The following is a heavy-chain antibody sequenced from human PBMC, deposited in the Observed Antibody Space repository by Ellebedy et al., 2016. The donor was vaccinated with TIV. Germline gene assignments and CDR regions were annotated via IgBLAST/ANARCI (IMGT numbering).Heavy chain of an antibody. D-gene: IGHD3-22*01. V-gene: IGHV3-23*01. CDR2: IIAGGDST. CDR1: GFTFSGHA. Sequence: GESLKISCAASGFTFSGHAMSWVRQTPWKGLEWVSGIIAGGDSTHYVDSVKGRFTISRDNSKKTLYLQMNSLRAEDTAVYYCVRLDSSGFYYGRLDYWGQGTLVTVSS. J-gene: IGHJ4*02. CDR3: VRLDSSGFYYGRLDY.